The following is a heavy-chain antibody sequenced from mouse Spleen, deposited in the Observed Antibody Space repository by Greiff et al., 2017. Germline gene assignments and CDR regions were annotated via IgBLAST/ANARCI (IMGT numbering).Heavy chain of an antibody. J-gene: IGHJ3*01. CDR2: IYPGSGNT. CDR1: GYTFTDYY. V-gene: IGHV1-76*01. Sequence: QVQLKQSGAELVRPGASVKLSCKASGYTFTDYYINWVKQRPGQGLEWIARIYPGSGNTYYNEKFKGKATLTAEKSSSTAYMQLGSLTSEDSAVYFCARTAGTTPWFAYWGQGTLVTVSA. CDR3: ARTAGTTPWFAY. D-gene: IGHD4-1*01.